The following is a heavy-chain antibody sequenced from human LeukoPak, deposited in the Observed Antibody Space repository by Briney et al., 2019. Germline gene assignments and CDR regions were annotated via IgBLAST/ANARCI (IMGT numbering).Heavy chain of an antibody. J-gene: IGHJ4*02. CDR2: IYYSGST. D-gene: IGHD3-22*01. CDR1: GGSISSYY. V-gene: IGHV4-59*08. Sequence: SETLSLTCTASGGSISSYYWSWIRQPPGKGLEYIGYIYYSGSTNYNPSLKSRVTISVDTSKNQFSLKLSSVTAADMAVYYCARLVRTYYYDSSGYYWDYWGQGTLVSASS. CDR3: ARLVRTYYYDSSGYYWDY.